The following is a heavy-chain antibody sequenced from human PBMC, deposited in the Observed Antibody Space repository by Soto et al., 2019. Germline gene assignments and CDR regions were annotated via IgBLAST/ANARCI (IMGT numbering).Heavy chain of an antibody. CDR3: ARTGRWRSFDY. D-gene: IGHD4-17*01. J-gene: IGHJ4*02. CDR2: INQSGGG. V-gene: IGHV4-4*02. CDR1: GASISSGNW. Sequence: QVQLQESGPGLVKPSGTLSLTCAVSGASISSGNWWTWVRQPPGKGLEWLGEINQSGGGNYNPSLRSRVTISVDKSENQFSLKVTSVTAADTAVYYCARTGRWRSFDYWGQGTLVTVSS.